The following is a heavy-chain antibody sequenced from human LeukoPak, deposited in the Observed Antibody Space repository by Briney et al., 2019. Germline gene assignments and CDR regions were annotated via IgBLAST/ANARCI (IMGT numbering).Heavy chain of an antibody. CDR1: GFTFSSYE. D-gene: IGHD3-10*01. V-gene: IGHV3-48*03. Sequence: GGSLRLSCAAPGFTFSSYEMNWVRQAPGKGLEWVSYISSSGSTIYYADSVKGRFTISRDNAKNSLYLQMNSLRAEDTAVYYCSISAYGSGSYLYYFDYWGQGTLVTVSS. CDR3: SISAYGSGSYLYYFDY. CDR2: ISSSGSTI. J-gene: IGHJ4*02.